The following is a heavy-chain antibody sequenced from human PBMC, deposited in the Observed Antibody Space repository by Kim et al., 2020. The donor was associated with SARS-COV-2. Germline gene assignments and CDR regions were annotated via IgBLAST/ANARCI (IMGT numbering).Heavy chain of an antibody. V-gene: IGHV3-30-3*01. CDR3: ARDNVVPAAIREKNDY. CDR1: GFTFSSYA. D-gene: IGHD2-2*02. J-gene: IGHJ4*02. CDR2: ISYDGSNK. Sequence: GGSLRLSCAASGFTFSSYAMHWVRQAPGKGLEWVAVISYDGSNKYYADSVKGRFTISRDNSKNTLYLQMNSLRAEDTAVYYCARDNVVPAAIREKNDYWGQGTLVTVSS.